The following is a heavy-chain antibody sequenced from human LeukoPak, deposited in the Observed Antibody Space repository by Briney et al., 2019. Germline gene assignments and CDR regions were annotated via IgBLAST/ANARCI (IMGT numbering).Heavy chain of an antibody. CDR1: GGSISSSSYY. J-gene: IGHJ4*02. CDR3: ARHAEGMVRGVIQPWREYYFDY. CDR2: ISYSGTT. V-gene: IGHV4-39*01. Sequence: SETLSLTCTVSGGSISSSSYYWGWIRQPPGKGLEWIGSISYSGTTYYKSSLKSRVTISVDTSKNQFSLKLSSVTAADTAVYYCARHAEGMVRGVIQPWREYYFDYWGQGTLVTVSS. D-gene: IGHD3-10*01.